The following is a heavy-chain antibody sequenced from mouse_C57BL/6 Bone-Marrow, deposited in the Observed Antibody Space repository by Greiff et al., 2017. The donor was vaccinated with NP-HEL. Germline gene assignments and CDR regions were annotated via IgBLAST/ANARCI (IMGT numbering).Heavy chain of an antibody. CDR3: ARGHYGSSPAWFAY. J-gene: IGHJ3*01. Sequence: VQLQQPGAELVKPGASVKLSCKASGYTFTSYWMHWVKQRPGQGLEWIGMIHPNSGSTNYNEKFKSKATLTVDKSSSTAYMQLSSLTSEDSAVYYCARGHYGSSPAWFAYWGQGTLVTVSA. D-gene: IGHD1-1*01. V-gene: IGHV1-64*01. CDR2: IHPNSGST. CDR1: GYTFTSYW.